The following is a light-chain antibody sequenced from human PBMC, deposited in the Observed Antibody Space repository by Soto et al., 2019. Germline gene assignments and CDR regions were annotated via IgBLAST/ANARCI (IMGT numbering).Light chain of an antibody. CDR1: QSVSSSY. CDR3: HQYDSSPLT. CDR2: GAS. Sequence: EIVLTQSPGTLSVSPGERATLSCRASQSVSSSYLAWYQQKPGQAPRHLIYGASSRATGIPDRFSGSGSGTDFTLTISRLEPEDFAVYYCHQYDSSPLTFGGGTKVEIK. J-gene: IGKJ4*01. V-gene: IGKV3-20*01.